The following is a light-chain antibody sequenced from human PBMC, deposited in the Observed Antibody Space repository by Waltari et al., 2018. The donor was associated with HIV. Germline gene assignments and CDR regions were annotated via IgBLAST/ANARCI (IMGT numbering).Light chain of an antibody. CDR3: QQADSLPLT. CDR1: QDISRS. Sequence: DIQLTQSPSYVSASVGDTVTVTCRASQDISRSLAWYQQKPGKAPDLLIFAASTLQSGVSSRFSGSGSGTSFTLTINTLRTEDFATYYCQQADSLPLTFGGGTKVEI. J-gene: IGKJ4*01. CDR2: AAS. V-gene: IGKV1-12*01.